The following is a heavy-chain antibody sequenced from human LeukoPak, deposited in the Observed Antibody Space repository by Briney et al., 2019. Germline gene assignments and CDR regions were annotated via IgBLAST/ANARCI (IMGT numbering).Heavy chain of an antibody. CDR2: INSDGSST. Sequence: PGGSLRLSCAASGFTFSSYWMHWVRQAPGKGLVWVSRINSDGSSTSYADSVKGRFTISRDNAKNTLYLQMNSLRAEDTAVYYCARAQYCSGGSCYFRYYYYYYMDVWGKGTTVTVSS. V-gene: IGHV3-74*01. J-gene: IGHJ6*03. CDR3: ARAQYCSGGSCYFRYYYYYYMDV. CDR1: GFTFSSYW. D-gene: IGHD2-15*01.